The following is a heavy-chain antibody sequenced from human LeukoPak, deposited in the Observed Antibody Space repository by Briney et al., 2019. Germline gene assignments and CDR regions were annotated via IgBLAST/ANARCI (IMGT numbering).Heavy chain of an antibody. CDR2: TNPSSGGT. V-gene: IGHV1-2*02. J-gene: IGHJ5*02. CDR3: ARDPSTRLPDH. D-gene: IGHD6-6*01. Sequence: GASVKVSCKASGYSFTDYYIHWVRQAPGQGLEWMGWTNPSSGGTRYAQNFQGRVTMTRDSSITTAYMDLSRLRSDDTAVYFCARDPSTRLPDHWGQGTLVTVSS. CDR1: GYSFTDYY.